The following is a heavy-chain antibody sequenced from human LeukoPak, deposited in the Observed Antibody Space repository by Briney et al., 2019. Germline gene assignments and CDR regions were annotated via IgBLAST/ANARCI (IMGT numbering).Heavy chain of an antibody. CDR1: GLTFSSYA. CDR3: AKSSRPRYYYDSSGYYKGFDY. Sequence: GGSLRLSCAASGLTFSSYAMSWVRQAPGKGLEWVSAISGSGGSTYYADSVKGRFTISRDNSKNTLYLQMNSLRAEDTAVYYCAKSSRPRYYYDSSGYYKGFDYWGQGTLVTVSS. CDR2: ISGSGGST. D-gene: IGHD3-22*01. J-gene: IGHJ4*02. V-gene: IGHV3-23*01.